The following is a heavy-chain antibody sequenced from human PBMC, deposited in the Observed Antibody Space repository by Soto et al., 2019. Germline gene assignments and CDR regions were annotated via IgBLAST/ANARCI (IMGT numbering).Heavy chain of an antibody. Sequence: QVQLQQWGAGLLKPSETLSLTCAVYGGSFSGYYWSWIRQPPGKGLEWIGEINHSGSTNYNPSLKSRVTISVDTSKNQFSLKLSSVTAADTAVYYCARGGGYCSSTSCSYSWFDPWGQGTLVTVSP. CDR2: INHSGST. V-gene: IGHV4-34*01. CDR3: ARGGGYCSSTSCSYSWFDP. J-gene: IGHJ5*02. D-gene: IGHD2-2*01. CDR1: GGSFSGYY.